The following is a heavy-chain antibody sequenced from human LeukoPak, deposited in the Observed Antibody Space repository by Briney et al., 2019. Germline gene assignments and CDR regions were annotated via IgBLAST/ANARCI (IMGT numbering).Heavy chain of an antibody. Sequence: ASVKVSCKAFGYTFTSYGISWVRQAPGQGLEWMGWISAYNGNTNYAQKLQGRVTMTTDTSTSTAYMGLRSLRSDDTAVYYCARARSTTVTINWFDPWGQGTLVTVSS. J-gene: IGHJ5*02. D-gene: IGHD4-17*01. CDR2: ISAYNGNT. CDR1: GYTFTSYG. CDR3: ARARSTTVTINWFDP. V-gene: IGHV1-18*01.